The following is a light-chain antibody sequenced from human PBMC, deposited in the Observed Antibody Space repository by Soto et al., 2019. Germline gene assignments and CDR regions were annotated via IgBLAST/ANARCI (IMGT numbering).Light chain of an antibody. CDR1: QSITYW. J-gene: IGKJ2*01. CDR3: QQYHSFSFT. V-gene: IGKV1-5*01. CDR2: DVF. Sequence: DIQMTQSPSSLSASVGDRVTITCRASQSITYWLAWYQQKPGRAPKLLIYDVFNLQSGVPSRFSGSGSGTEFTLTISSLQPDDSAPYYCQQYHSFSFTFGSGTKLEIK.